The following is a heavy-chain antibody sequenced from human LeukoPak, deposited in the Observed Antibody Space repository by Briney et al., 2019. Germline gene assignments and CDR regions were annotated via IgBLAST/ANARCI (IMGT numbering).Heavy chain of an antibody. CDR3: ARGYCSGGSCLFDY. CDR1: GFTFSSYG. Sequence: GGSLRLSCAASGFTFSSYGMHWVRQAPGKGLEWVAVIWYGGSNKYYADSVKGRFTISRDNSKNTLYLQMDSLRAEDTAVYYCARGYCSGGSCLFDYWGQGTLVTVSS. CDR2: IWYGGSNK. J-gene: IGHJ4*02. V-gene: IGHV3-33*01. D-gene: IGHD2-15*01.